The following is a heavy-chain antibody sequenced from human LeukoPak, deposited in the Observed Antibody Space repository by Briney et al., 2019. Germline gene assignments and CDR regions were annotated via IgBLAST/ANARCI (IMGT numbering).Heavy chain of an antibody. Sequence: SVKVSCKASGFTFTSSAMQWVRQARGQRLEWIGWIVVGSGNTNYAQKFQERVTITRDMSTSTAYMELSSLRSEDTAVYYCGYYYDSSGPSAFDICGQGTMVTVSS. CDR3: GYYYDSSGPSAFDI. V-gene: IGHV1-58*02. J-gene: IGHJ3*02. CDR1: GFTFTSSA. CDR2: IVVGSGNT. D-gene: IGHD3-22*01.